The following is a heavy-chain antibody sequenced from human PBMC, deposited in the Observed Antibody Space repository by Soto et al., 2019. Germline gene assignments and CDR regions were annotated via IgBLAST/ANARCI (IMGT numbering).Heavy chain of an antibody. Sequence: PGGSLRLSCAASGFTFSSYEMNWVRQAPGKGLEWVSYISSSGSTIYYADSVKGRFTISRDNAKNSLYLQMNSLRAEDTAVYYCAREPSRIDAFDIWGQGTMVTVSS. CDR2: ISSSGSTI. V-gene: IGHV3-48*03. CDR3: AREPSRIDAFDI. J-gene: IGHJ3*02. CDR1: GFTFSSYE.